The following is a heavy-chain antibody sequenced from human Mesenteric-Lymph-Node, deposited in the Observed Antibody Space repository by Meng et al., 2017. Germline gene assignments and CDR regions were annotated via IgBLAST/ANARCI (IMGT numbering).Heavy chain of an antibody. V-gene: IGHV4-31*03. CDR1: RGSIRCGGYY. CDR2: IYYSGST. D-gene: IGHD3-10*01. J-gene: IGHJ5*02. Sequence: QVQLQESGPGLVKPSQTLSLTCTVSRGSIRCGGYYWSWIRQHPGKGLEWIGYIYYSGSTYYNPSLKSRVTISVDTSKNQFSLKLSSVTAADTAVYYCARDCEMTVVRGVIITELGFDPWGQGTLITVSS. CDR3: ARDCEMTVVRGVIITELGFDP.